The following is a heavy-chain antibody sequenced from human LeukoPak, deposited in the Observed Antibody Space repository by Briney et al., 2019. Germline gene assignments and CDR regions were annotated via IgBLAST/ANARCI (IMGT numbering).Heavy chain of an antibody. Sequence: GGSLRLSCAASGFTFSSYGMHWVRQAPGKGLEWVAVISYDGSNKYYADSVKGRFTISRDNSKNTLYLQMNSLRAEDTAVYYCRAYSSGWYWSNYYYGMDVWGQGTTVTVSS. CDR2: ISYDGSNK. CDR3: RAYSSGWYWSNYYYGMDV. CDR1: GFTFSSYG. D-gene: IGHD6-19*01. V-gene: IGHV3-30*03. J-gene: IGHJ6*02.